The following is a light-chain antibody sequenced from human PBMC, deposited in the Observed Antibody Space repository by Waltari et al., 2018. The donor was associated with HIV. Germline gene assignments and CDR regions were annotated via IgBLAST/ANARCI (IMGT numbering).Light chain of an antibody. CDR1: SSDVGSYNR. Sequence: QSALTQPPSVSGSPGQSVTISCTGTSSDVGSYNRVTWYQQPPGTAPKLMIYEVINRPPGDPDRFSGSKSGNTASLTISGLQAEDEADYYCSSYTSSSTVVFGGGTKLTVL. J-gene: IGLJ2*01. CDR3: SSYTSSSTVV. CDR2: EVI. V-gene: IGLV2-18*02.